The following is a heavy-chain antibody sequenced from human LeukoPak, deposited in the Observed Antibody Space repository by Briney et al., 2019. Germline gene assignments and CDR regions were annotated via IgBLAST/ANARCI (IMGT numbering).Heavy chain of an antibody. V-gene: IGHV3-21*01. CDR2: ISSSSSYI. CDR3: ARAPSSGRLDI. J-gene: IGHJ3*02. D-gene: IGHD6-19*01. CDR1: GFTFSSYS. Sequence: GGFLRLSCAASGFTFSSYSMNWVRQAPGKGLEWVSSISSSSSYIYYADSVKGRFTISRDNAKNSLYLQMNSLRAEDTAVYYCARAPSSGRLDIWGQGTMVTVSS.